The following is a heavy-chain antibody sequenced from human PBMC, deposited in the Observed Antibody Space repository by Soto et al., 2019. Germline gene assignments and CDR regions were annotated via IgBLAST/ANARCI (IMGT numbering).Heavy chain of an antibody. J-gene: IGHJ4*02. CDR1: GYTFTDYF. V-gene: IGHV1-2*02. D-gene: IGHD5-18*01. CDR3: VRDLSYPFYFDS. Sequence: ASVKVSCKASGYTFTDYFIHWVRQAPGQGLEWMGCINPYSGGTNSAQNFQGRVTMTRDTSISTAYMELTSLRSDDTAVYYCVRDLSYPFYFDSRGQGTLVTASS. CDR2: INPYSGGT.